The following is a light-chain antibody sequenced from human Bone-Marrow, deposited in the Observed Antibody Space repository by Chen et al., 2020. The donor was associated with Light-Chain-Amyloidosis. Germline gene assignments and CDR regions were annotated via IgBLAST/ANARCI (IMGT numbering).Light chain of an antibody. J-gene: IGKJ3*01. V-gene: IGKV4-1*01. CDR1: QSILYSSNHKTY. Sequence: DLVMTQSPDSLAVSLGERATINCKSSQSILYSSNHKTYLAWDQQKPGQPPKLLISWASTRESGVPDRFTGSGSGTDFTLTISSLQAEDVAVYYCQQYYSAPFTFGPGTKVNIK. CDR3: QQYYSAPFT. CDR2: WAS.